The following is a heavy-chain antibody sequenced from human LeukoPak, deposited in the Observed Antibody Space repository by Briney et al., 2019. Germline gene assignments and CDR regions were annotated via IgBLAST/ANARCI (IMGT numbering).Heavy chain of an antibody. CDR2: INPSGGSR. V-gene: IGHV1-46*01. CDR3: ARGSIVGAKTLGFGAFDI. J-gene: IGHJ3*02. Sequence: GASVKVSCKASGYTFTSYYMHWVRQAPGQGLEWMGIINPSGGSRSYAQKFQGRVTMTGDTSTSTVYMELSSLRSEDTAVYYCARGSIVGAKTLGFGAFDIWGQGTMVTVSS. CDR1: GYTFTSYY. D-gene: IGHD1-26*01.